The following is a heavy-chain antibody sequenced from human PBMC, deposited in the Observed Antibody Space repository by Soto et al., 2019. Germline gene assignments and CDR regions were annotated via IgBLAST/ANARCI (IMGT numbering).Heavy chain of an antibody. CDR1: GGTFSSYA. Sequence: QVQLVQSGAEVKKPGSSVKVSCKASGGTFSSYAISWVRQAPGQGLEWMGGIIPIFGTANYAQKFQGRVTITADESTSTAYMELSSLRSEDTAVYYYAREGEIVATIPGYYGMAVWGQGTTVTVSS. J-gene: IGHJ6*02. CDR3: AREGEIVATIPGYYGMAV. V-gene: IGHV1-69*01. CDR2: IIPIFGTA. D-gene: IGHD5-12*01.